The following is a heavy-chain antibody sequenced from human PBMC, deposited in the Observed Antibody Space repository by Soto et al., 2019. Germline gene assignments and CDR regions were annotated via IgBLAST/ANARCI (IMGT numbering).Heavy chain of an antibody. CDR2: ISGSGGST. Sequence: AGGSLRLSCAASGFTFSNYAMSWVRQAHGKGLEWVSAISGSGGSTYYADSVKGRFTISRDNSKNTLYLQMNSLRAEDTAVYYCAKGTDYGYFDQPPNDYWGQGTLVTVSS. V-gene: IGHV3-23*01. J-gene: IGHJ4*02. CDR1: GFTFSNYA. D-gene: IGHD3-9*01. CDR3: AKGTDYGYFDQPPNDY.